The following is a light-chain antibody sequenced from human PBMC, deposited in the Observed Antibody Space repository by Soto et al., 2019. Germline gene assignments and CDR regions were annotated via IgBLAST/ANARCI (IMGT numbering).Light chain of an antibody. V-gene: IGKV3D-20*02. CDR3: QQRRNRAT. J-gene: IGKJ3*01. Sequence: EIVLTQSPGTLSLSPGERATLSCRASQSVSNHYLAWYQQQPGQAPRLLIYGASNRATGIPDRFSGSGSGTDFTITISILAHDDFAVYYCQQRRNRATFCHGIKVDIK. CDR2: GAS. CDR1: QSVSNHY.